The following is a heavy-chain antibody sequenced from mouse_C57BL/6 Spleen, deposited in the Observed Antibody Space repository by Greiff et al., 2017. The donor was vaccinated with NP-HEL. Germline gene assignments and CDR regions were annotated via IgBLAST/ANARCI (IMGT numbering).Heavy chain of an antibody. CDR1: GFNIKDYY. CDR2: IVPEDGET. Sequence: VQLKQSGAELVKPGASVKLSCTASGFNIKDYYMHWVKQRTEQGLEWIGRIVPEDGETKYAPNFKGKATLTADTSSNTAYLQLSSLTSEDTAVFYCGRDATVVAPFAYWGQGTLVTVSA. V-gene: IGHV14-2*01. CDR3: GRDATVVAPFAY. D-gene: IGHD1-1*01. J-gene: IGHJ3*01.